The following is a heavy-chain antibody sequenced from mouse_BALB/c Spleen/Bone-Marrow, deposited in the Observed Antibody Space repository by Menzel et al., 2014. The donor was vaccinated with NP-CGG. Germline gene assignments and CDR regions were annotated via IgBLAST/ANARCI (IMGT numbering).Heavy chain of an antibody. CDR3: ARPYYGNYGYFDY. CDR1: GFTFGSYT. V-gene: IGHV5-12-2*01. Sequence: EVMLVESGGGLVQPGGSLKLSCAASGFTFGSYTMSWVRQTPEKRLEWVAYISNGGVTTYYPDTVKGRSTISRDNAKNTLYLQMSSLKSEDTAMYYCARPYYGNYGYFDYWGQGTTLTVSS. D-gene: IGHD2-10*01. CDR2: ISNGGVTT. J-gene: IGHJ2*01.